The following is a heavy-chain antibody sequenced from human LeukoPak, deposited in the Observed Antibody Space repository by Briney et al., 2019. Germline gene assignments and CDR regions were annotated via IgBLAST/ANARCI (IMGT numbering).Heavy chain of an antibody. V-gene: IGHV4-4*07. CDR1: GGSISSYY. J-gene: IGHJ5*02. Sequence: SETLSLTCAVSGGSISSYYWSWIRQPAGKGLEWIGRIYTSGSTNYDPSLKSRVTMSVDTSKNQFSLKLSSVTAANTAVYYCARVVPAASGGQGFDPWGQGTLVTVSS. CDR2: IYTSGST. D-gene: IGHD2-2*01. CDR3: ARVVPAASGGQGFDP.